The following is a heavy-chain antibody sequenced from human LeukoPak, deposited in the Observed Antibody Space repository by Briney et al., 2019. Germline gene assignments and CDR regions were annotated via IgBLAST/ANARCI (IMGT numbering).Heavy chain of an antibody. Sequence: GSLRLSCAASGFTFSSYWMSWVRQAPGKGLEWVANIKQDGSEKYYVDSVKGRFTISRDNAKNSLYLQMNSLRAEDTAVYYCARDLPDYAITFGGVIAPFDYWGQGTLVTVSS. D-gene: IGHD3-16*02. CDR1: GFTFSSYW. J-gene: IGHJ4*02. CDR2: IKQDGSEK. V-gene: IGHV3-7*01. CDR3: ARDLPDYAITFGGVIAPFDY.